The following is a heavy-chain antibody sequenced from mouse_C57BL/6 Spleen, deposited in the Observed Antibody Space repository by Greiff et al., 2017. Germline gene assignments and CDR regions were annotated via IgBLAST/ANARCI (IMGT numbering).Heavy chain of an antibody. CDR3: ARGGSVDVDV. D-gene: IGHD1-1*02. V-gene: IGHV2-5*01. CDR1: GFSLTSSG. J-gene: IGHJ1*03. Sequence: QVQLKQSGPGLVQPSQCLSITCPVSGFSLTSSGVHWVRQSPGKGLAWLGVIWRGGSTAYNAAFMSRLSTTKDNSKSQVFFRMNSLQADDTAIYYCARGGSVDVDVWGTGTTVTGSS. CDR2: IWRGGST.